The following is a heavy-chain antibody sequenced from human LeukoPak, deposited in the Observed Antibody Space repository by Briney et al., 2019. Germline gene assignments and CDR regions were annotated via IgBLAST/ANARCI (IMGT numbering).Heavy chain of an antibody. CDR2: IYYSGST. V-gene: IGHV4-61*01. CDR3: AREEAGYSSGWYFDL. D-gene: IGHD6-19*01. CDR1: GGSVSSGSYY. J-gene: IGHJ2*01. Sequence: PSETLSLTCTVSGGSVSSGSYYWSWIRQPPGKGLEWMGYIYYSGSTNNNPSLKVRVTISVDTSKNQFSLKLSSVTAADTAVYYCAREEAGYSSGWYFDLWGRGTLVTVSS.